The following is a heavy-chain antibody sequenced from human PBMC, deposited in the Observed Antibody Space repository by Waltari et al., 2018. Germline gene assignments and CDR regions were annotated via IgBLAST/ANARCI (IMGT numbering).Heavy chain of an antibody. J-gene: IGHJ4*02. D-gene: IGHD3-3*01. Sequence: QLQLQESGPGLVKPSETLSLTCTVLGGPFSSSSYYWGWIRQPPGKGLEWIGSIYYSGSTDYNPSLKSRVTISVYTSKNQFSLKLSSVTAADTAVYYCASRITISYYYFDYWGQGTLVTVSS. CDR1: GGPFSSSSYY. V-gene: IGHV4-39*01. CDR2: IYYSGST. CDR3: ASRITISYYYFDY.